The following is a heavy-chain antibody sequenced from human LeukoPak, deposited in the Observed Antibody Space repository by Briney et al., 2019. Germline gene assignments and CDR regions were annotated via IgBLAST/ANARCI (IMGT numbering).Heavy chain of an antibody. Sequence: ASVKVSCKASGYTFTSYGISWVRQAPGQGLEWMGWISAYNGNTNYAQKLQGRVTMTTDTSTSTAYMELRSLRSDDTAVYYCARGTYCSSTSCFLGGYYGMDVWGQGTTVTVSS. CDR2: ISAYNGNT. CDR1: GYTFTSYG. D-gene: IGHD2-2*01. V-gene: IGHV1-18*01. CDR3: ARGTYCSSTSCFLGGYYGMDV. J-gene: IGHJ6*02.